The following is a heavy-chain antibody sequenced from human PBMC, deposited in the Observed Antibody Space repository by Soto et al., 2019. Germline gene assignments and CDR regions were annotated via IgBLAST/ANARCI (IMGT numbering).Heavy chain of an antibody. J-gene: IGHJ4*02. V-gene: IGHV1-69*13. CDR3: AKTYSSSWSLLPFDY. CDR1: GGTFGSYA. CDR2: IIPIFGTA. Sequence: GASVKVSCKASGGTFGSYAISWVRQAPGQGLEWMGGIIPIFGTANYAQKFQGRVTITADESTSTAYMELSSLRSEDTAVYYCAKTYSSSWSLLPFDYWGQGTLVTVSS. D-gene: IGHD6-13*01.